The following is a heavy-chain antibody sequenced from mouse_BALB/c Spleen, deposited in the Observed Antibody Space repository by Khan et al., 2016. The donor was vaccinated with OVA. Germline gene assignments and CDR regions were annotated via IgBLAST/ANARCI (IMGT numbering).Heavy chain of an antibody. J-gene: IGHJ4*01. CDR1: GYTFTSYW. Sequence: DLVKPGASVKLSCKASGYTFTSYWINWIKQRPGQGLEWIGRIAPGSGSTYYNEMFKGKATLTVDTSSSTAYIQLSSLSSEDSAVYFCARENYYGSTCYAMDYWGQVTSVTVSS. CDR3: ARENYYGSTCYAMDY. D-gene: IGHD1-1*01. CDR2: IAPGSGST. V-gene: IGHV1S41*01.